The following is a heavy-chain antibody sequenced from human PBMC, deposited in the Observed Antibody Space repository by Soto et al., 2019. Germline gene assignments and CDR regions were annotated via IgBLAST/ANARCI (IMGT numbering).Heavy chain of an antibody. J-gene: IGHJ4*02. CDR1: GYTFTSYA. V-gene: IGHV1-3*01. CDR2: INAGNGNT. D-gene: IGHD6-19*01. Sequence: QVQLVQSGAEVKKPGASVKVSCKASGYTFTSYAIHWVRQAPGQRLEWMGWINAGNGNTKYSQKFQARVTITRDTSASTAYMELSRLRSEDTAVYYCARDLGGWPDYWGQGTLVTVSS. CDR3: ARDLGGWPDY.